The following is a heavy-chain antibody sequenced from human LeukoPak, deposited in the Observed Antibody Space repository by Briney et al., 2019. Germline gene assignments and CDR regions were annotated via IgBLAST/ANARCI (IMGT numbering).Heavy chain of an antibody. V-gene: IGHV4-61*02. D-gene: IGHD2-2*01. Sequence: SETLSLTRTVSGGSISSSSYYWGWIRQPAGKGLEWIGRIYTSGSTNYNPSLKSRVTMSVDTSKNQFSLKLSSVTAADTAVYYCARGPVCSSTSCYGRWFDPWGQGTLVTVSS. CDR1: GGSISSSSYY. CDR3: ARGPVCSSTSCYGRWFDP. CDR2: IYTSGST. J-gene: IGHJ5*02.